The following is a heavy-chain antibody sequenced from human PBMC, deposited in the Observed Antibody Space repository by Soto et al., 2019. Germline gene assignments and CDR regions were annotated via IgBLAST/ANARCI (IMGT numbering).Heavy chain of an antibody. J-gene: IGHJ4*02. Sequence: QITLRESGPALVRPTQTLTLTCTFSGFSLSSNGVGVGWIRQPPGKALAWLALIYWDDDHRYSPSLKTRLTLTKDTSKNQVVLTMTKLDPVDTATYYCAREMYYSTYFDSWGQGTLVTVSS. CDR1: GFSLSSNGVG. CDR3: AREMYYSTYFDS. V-gene: IGHV2-5*02. CDR2: IYWDDDH. D-gene: IGHD3-10*01.